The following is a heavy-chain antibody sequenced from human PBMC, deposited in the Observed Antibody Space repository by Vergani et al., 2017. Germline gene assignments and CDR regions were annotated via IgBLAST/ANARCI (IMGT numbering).Heavy chain of an antibody. CDR2: ISYDGSNK. Sequence: QVQLVESGGGVVQPGRSLRLSCAASGFTFSSYAMHWVRQAPGKGLEWVAVISYDGSNKYYADSVKGRFTISRDNSKNTLYLQMNSQRAEDTAVYYCAKELVDWYFDLWGRGTLVTVSS. V-gene: IGHV3-30-3*01. CDR3: AKELVDWYFDL. J-gene: IGHJ2*01. CDR1: GFTFSSYA.